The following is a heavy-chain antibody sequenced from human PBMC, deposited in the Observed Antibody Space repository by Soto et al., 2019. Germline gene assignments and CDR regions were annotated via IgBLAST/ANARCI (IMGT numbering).Heavy chain of an antibody. CDR1: GGSISSSSYY. J-gene: IGHJ4*02. CDR2: ISHSGNT. D-gene: IGHD3-22*01. V-gene: IGHV4-39*07. Sequence: SETLSLTCTVSGGSISSSSYYWGWIRQPPGKGLEWIGEISHSGNTYYSPSLRGRVTISVDKSKNQFSLKLTSVTAADTAVYYCARAYDRSGSPARYLDFWGQGTLVTVSS. CDR3: ARAYDRSGSPARYLDF.